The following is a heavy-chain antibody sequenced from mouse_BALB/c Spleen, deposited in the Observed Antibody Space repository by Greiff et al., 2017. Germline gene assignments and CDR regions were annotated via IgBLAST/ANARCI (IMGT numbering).Heavy chain of an antibody. J-gene: IGHJ2*01. CDR1: GFTFSSYA. CDR2: ISSGGST. V-gene: IGHV5-6-5*01. D-gene: IGHD2-1*01. Sequence: DVMLVESGGGLVKPGGSLKLSCAASGFTFSSYAMSWVRQTPEKRLEWVASISSGGSTYYPDSVKGRFTISRDNARNILYLQMSSLRSEDTAMYYCARDGNYDYWGQGTTLTVSS. CDR3: ARDGNYDY.